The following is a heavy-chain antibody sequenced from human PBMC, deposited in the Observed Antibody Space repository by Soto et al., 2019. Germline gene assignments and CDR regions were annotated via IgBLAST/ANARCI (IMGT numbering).Heavy chain of an antibody. CDR2: ISGSGGST. J-gene: IGHJ4*02. Sequence: EVQLLESGGGLVQPGGSLRLSCAASGFTFSSYAMSWVRQAPGKGLEWVSAISGSGGSTYYADSVKGRFTISRDNSKNTLYLQMNSLRAEDTAVYYCAKDLYYDFWSGYYNGIDYWGQGTLVTVSS. CDR3: AKDLYYDFWSGYYNGIDY. CDR1: GFTFSSYA. V-gene: IGHV3-23*01. D-gene: IGHD3-3*01.